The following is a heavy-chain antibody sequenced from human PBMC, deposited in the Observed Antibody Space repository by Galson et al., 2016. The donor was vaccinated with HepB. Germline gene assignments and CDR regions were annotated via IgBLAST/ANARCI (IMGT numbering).Heavy chain of an antibody. CDR1: GGSISTNNW. CDR2: VYHSGSF. V-gene: IGHV4-4*02. J-gene: IGHJ4*02. CDR3: ARETSCSDGACYALFDH. Sequence: ETLSLTCAVSGGSISTNNWWSWVRQPPGKGLEWIGEVYHSGSFNYNPSVRSRVSMSVDKSKNQFSLKLRSVTAADTAVYYCARETSCSDGACYALFDHWGQGTLVTVSS. D-gene: IGHD2-8*01.